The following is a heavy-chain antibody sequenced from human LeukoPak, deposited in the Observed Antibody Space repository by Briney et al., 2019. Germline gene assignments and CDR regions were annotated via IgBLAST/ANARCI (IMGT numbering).Heavy chain of an antibody. V-gene: IGHV3-33*01. CDR3: VGDTPPGGDYYLDY. CDR2: IWNAGTNT. Sequence: GGSLRLSCAASGFSFSTYGMHWVRQAPGKGLEWVALIWNAGTNTYYADSVKGRFTISRDNSKNTLYLRMNSLRAEDTAVYYCVGDTPPGGDYYLDYWGQGTLVIVSS. D-gene: IGHD3-16*01. J-gene: IGHJ4*02. CDR1: GFSFSTYG.